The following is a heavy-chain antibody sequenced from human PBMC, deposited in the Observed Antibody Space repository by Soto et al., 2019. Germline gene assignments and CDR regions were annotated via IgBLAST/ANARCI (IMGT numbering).Heavy chain of an antibody. CDR1: GFTFSSYG. Sequence: QSGGSLRLSCAASGFTFSSYGMHWVRQAPGKGLEWVAVMYYDGSDEYYADSVKGRFTISRDNSKNTLYLQMNGLRAEDTVIYYCAKDYSSTSYGINYWGQGTLVTVSS. J-gene: IGHJ4*02. CDR3: AKDYSSTSYGINY. V-gene: IGHV3-33*06. D-gene: IGHD6-19*01. CDR2: MYYDGSDE.